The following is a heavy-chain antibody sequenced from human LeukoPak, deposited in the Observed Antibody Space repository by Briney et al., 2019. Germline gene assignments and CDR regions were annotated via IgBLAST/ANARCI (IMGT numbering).Heavy chain of an antibody. V-gene: IGHV6-1*01. D-gene: IGHD2-2*01. CDR1: GDSVSSNSAA. CDR3: ARHGPSVLDCRRTSCSFDY. CDR2: TYYRSKWYN. Sequence: KCSQTLSLTCAISGDSVSSNSAAWNWIRQSPSRGLEWLGRTYYRSKWYNDYAVSVKSRITINPDTSKNQFSLRLTSVTAADTAVYYCARHGPSVLDCRRTSCSFDYWGQGTLVTVSS. J-gene: IGHJ4*02.